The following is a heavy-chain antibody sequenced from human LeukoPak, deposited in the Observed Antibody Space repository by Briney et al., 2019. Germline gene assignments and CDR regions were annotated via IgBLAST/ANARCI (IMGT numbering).Heavy chain of an antibody. CDR3: ARDRLDYGDYVFDY. V-gene: IGHV3-11*01. D-gene: IGHD4-17*01. CDR2: ISSSGSTI. J-gene: IGHJ4*02. CDR1: GFTVSSNY. Sequence: KAGGSLRLSCAASGFTVSSNYMSWVRQAPGKGLEWVSYISSSGSTIYYADSVKGRFTISRDNAKNSLYLQMNSLRAEDTAVYYCARDRLDYGDYVFDYWGQGTLVTVSS.